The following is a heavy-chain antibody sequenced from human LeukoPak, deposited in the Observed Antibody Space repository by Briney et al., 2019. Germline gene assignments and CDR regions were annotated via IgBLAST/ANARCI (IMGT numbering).Heavy chain of an antibody. CDR1: GYSLTSYW. V-gene: IGHV5-51*01. D-gene: IGHD1-26*01. CDR2: IYPGDSDT. J-gene: IGHJ4*02. Sequence: GESLKISCKGSGYSLTSYWIGWVRQMPGKGLEWMGIIYPGDSDTRYSPSFQGQVTISAGKSISTAYLQWSSLKASDTAMYYCARTTGIVGAMDYFDYWGQGTLVTVSS. CDR3: ARTTGIVGAMDYFDY.